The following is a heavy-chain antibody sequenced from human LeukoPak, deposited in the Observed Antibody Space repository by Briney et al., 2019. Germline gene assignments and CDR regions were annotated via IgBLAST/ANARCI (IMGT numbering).Heavy chain of an antibody. J-gene: IGHJ6*02. CDR1: GVSISSYY. CDR2: VDYSGSA. V-gene: IGHV4-59*01. CDR3: ARHRRNYGMDV. Sequence: SETLSLTCPVSGVSISSYYWSWIRQTPGKGLEWIGFVDYSGSANYNPSLKSRVTISVDTSKTQFSLKLGSVTAADTAVYYCARHRRNYGMDVWGQGTTVTVSS.